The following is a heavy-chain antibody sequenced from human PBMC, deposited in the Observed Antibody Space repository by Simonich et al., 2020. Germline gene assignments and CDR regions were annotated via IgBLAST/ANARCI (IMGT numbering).Heavy chain of an antibody. CDR2: IIAYNCNT. Sequence: QVQLVQSGAAVKKPVASVKVYCKASGYTFTSYGISWVRQAPGQGRVWMGLIIAYNCNTNDAQKLQGRGTMTTDTSTSTAYMELRILRSDDTAVYYCARDQGGRAAAATDYWGQGTLVTVSS. V-gene: IGHV1-18*01. CDR1: GYTFTSYG. D-gene: IGHD6-13*01. J-gene: IGHJ4*02. CDR3: ARDQGGRAAAATDY.